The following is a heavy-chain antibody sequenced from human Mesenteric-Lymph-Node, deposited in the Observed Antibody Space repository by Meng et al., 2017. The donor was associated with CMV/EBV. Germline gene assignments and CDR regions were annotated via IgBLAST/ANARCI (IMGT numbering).Heavy chain of an antibody. CDR3: AREGGKDCSSTSCYSH. CDR2: INHIGRT. J-gene: IGHJ4*02. D-gene: IGHD2-2*01. CDR1: GGALRGYQ. V-gene: IGHV4-34*01. Sequence: SGGALRGYQWGWIRQPPGKGLGWIGEINHIGRTSSNPTLKSRVTISVDTSKNQFSLKLSSVTAADTAVYYCAREGGKDCSSTSCYSHWGQGTLVTVSS.